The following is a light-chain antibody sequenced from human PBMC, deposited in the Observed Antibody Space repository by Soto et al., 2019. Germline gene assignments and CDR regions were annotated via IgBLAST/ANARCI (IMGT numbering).Light chain of an antibody. V-gene: IGKV3-20*01. J-gene: IGKJ4*01. CDR2: DAS. Sequence: EIVLTQSPGTLSLSPGERATLSGRASQSVSSFLAWYQQKPGPAPRLLIYDASNRATGIPDRFSGSGSGTDFTLTISSLEPEDFAVYYCQQYGSSPRALTFGGGTKVDIK. CDR1: QSVSSF. CDR3: QQYGSSPRALT.